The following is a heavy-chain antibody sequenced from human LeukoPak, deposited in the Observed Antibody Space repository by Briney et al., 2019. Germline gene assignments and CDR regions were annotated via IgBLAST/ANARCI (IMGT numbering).Heavy chain of an antibody. V-gene: IGHV4-59*01. D-gene: IGHD3-22*01. Sequence: PSETLSLTCTVSGGSISSYYWSWIRQPPGKGLEWIGYIYYSGSTNYNPSLKSRVTISVDTSKNQFSLKLSSVTAADTAVYYCATAVGYDSSGYRDYWGQGTLVTVSS. J-gene: IGHJ4*02. CDR2: IYYSGST. CDR1: GGSISSYY. CDR3: ATAVGYDSSGYRDY.